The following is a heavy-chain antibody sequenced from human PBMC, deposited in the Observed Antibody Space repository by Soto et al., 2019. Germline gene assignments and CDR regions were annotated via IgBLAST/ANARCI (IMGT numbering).Heavy chain of an antibody. J-gene: IGHJ6*02. D-gene: IGHD3-10*01. CDR3: AKDGFAWPYYYYGMDV. V-gene: IGHV3-30*18. CDR1: GFTFSSYG. CDR2: ISYDGSNK. Sequence: PGGSLRLSCAASGFTFSSYGMHWVRQAPCKGLEWVAVISYDGSNKYYADSVKGRFTISRDNSKNTLYLQMNSLRAEDTAVYYCAKDGFAWPYYYYGMDVWGQGTTVTVSS.